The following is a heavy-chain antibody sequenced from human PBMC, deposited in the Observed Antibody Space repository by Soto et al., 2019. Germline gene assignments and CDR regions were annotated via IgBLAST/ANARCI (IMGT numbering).Heavy chain of an antibody. Sequence: GGSLRLSCSASGFTFSDYYMSWIRQAPGKGLEWVSYISSSSSYTNYADSVKGRFTISRDNAKNSLYLQMNSLRAEDTATYFCLRRYFQEDRALAAFDIWGQGTMVTVSS. V-gene: IGHV3-11*03. D-gene: IGHD3-9*01. CDR1: GFTFSDYY. CDR3: LRRYFQEDRALAAFDI. CDR2: ISSSSSYT. J-gene: IGHJ3*02.